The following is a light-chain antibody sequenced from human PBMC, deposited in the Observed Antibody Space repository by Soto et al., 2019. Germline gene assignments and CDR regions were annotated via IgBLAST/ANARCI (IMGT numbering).Light chain of an antibody. CDR2: DAS. Sequence: EIVLTQSPGTLSLSPGERATLSCRASQSVGRNFLAWFQQKPGQAPRLLIYDASSRATGIPDRFSGSGSGTDFTLTISRLEPEAFAVFYCHQYAASPLTFGGGNKVEIK. CDR3: HQYAASPLT. V-gene: IGKV3-20*01. J-gene: IGKJ4*01. CDR1: QSVGRNF.